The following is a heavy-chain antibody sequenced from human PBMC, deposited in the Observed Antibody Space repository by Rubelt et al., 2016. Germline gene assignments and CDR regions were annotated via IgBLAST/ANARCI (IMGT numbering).Heavy chain of an antibody. D-gene: IGHD2/OR15-2a*01. Sequence: EVQLAESGGDLVQPGGSLRLSCAASGFTFSNYAMTWVRQAPGKGLEWVSSIRSSGVSTYYADSVTGRFTISRDNSENTLYLKMGSLRAEDTALYYCARHPGSTSYGTIDYWGQGTLVTVSS. J-gene: IGHJ4*02. CDR2: IRSSGVST. CDR3: ARHPGSTSYGTIDY. CDR1: GFTFSNYA. V-gene: IGHV3-23*04.